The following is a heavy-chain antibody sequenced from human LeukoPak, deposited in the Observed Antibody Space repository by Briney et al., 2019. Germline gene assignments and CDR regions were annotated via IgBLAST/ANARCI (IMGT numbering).Heavy chain of an antibody. Sequence: SQTLSLSCAISGYSVSSNSAAWNWITQSPARGLEGLGGTYYRSKWYNDYAVSVKSRITINPDTSKNQFSLQLNSVTPEDTAVYYCAYQILYSSGWYPFDYWGQGTLVTVSS. J-gene: IGHJ4*02. CDR3: AYQILYSSGWYPFDY. V-gene: IGHV6-1*01. CDR2: TYYRSKWYN. D-gene: IGHD6-19*01. CDR1: GYSVSSNSAA.